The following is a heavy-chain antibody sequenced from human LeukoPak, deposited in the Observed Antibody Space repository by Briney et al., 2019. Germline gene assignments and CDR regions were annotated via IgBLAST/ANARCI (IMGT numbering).Heavy chain of an antibody. J-gene: IGHJ4*02. D-gene: IGHD4-11*01. Sequence: PSETLSLTCAVSGYSISSGYYWGWIRQPPGKGLEWIGTIYHSGNAYYNWSLESRLTISVDTSTNQFSLNLTSVTAADTAVYYCASTTRSRVTPYYWGQGTLVTVSS. CDR3: ASTTRSRVTPYY. CDR1: GYSISSGYY. CDR2: IYHSGNA. V-gene: IGHV4-38-2*01.